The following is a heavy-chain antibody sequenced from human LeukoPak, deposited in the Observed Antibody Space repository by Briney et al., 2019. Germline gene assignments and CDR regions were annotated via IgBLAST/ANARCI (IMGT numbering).Heavy chain of an antibody. J-gene: IGHJ4*02. V-gene: IGHV4-61*05. CDR1: GGSISSSSYY. CDR3: ARYELLWFGELFGYFDY. CDR2: IYYSGST. Sequence: SETLSLTCTVSGGSISSSSYYWSWIRQPPGKGLEWIGYIYYSGSTNYNPSLKSRVTISVDTSKNQFSLKLSSVTAADTAVYYCARYELLWFGELFGYFDYWGQGTLVTVSS. D-gene: IGHD3-10*01.